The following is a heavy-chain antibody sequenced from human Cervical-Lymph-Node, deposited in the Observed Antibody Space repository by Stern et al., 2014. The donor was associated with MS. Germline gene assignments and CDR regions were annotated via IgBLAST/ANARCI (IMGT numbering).Heavy chain of an antibody. J-gene: IGHJ4*02. V-gene: IGHV1-69*01. CDR1: RGTFSNHG. D-gene: IGHD2-15*01. CDR3: ATDRGYCSGGSCYSLDYFDY. Sequence: VQLVASGAEVKKPGSSVKVSCKASRGTFSNHGITWGRQAPGQGLEWMGGIIPLLRTEHSAQRFQGRVTFSADESTTTVYMELSSLRSDDTAVYYCATDRGYCSGGSCYSLDYFDYWGQGTLVIVSS. CDR2: IIPLLRTE.